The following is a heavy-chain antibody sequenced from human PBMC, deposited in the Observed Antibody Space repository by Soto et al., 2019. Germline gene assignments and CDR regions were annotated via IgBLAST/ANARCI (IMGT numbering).Heavy chain of an antibody. V-gene: IGHV1-69*06. Sequence: SVKVSCKASGGTFSSYAISWVRQAPGQGLEWMGGIIPIFGTANYAQKFQGRVTITADKSTSTAYMELSSLRSEDTAVYYCASTYCSSTSCFPYNWFDPWGQGTLVTVSS. CDR1: GGTFSSYA. CDR3: ASTYCSSTSCFPYNWFDP. CDR2: IIPIFGTA. J-gene: IGHJ5*02. D-gene: IGHD2-2*01.